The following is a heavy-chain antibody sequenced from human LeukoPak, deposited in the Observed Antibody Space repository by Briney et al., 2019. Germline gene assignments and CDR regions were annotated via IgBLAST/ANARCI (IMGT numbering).Heavy chain of an antibody. CDR3: ARSLAVTGAPNY. CDR2: ISYDGSDK. V-gene: IGHV3-30*04. CDR1: GFPFSSYE. J-gene: IGHJ4*02. Sequence: GGSPRLSCAASGFPFSSYEMHWVRQAPGKGLEGVAVISYDGSDKYYADSVKGRFTISRDNSKNTLYLQMNSLRADDTAVYYCARSLAVTGAPNYWGQGTLVTVSS. D-gene: IGHD6-19*01.